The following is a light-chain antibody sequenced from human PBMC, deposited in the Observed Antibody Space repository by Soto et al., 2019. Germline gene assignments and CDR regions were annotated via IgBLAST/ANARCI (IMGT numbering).Light chain of an antibody. CDR2: EDN. CDR3: QSYGSSPGAV. V-gene: IGLV6-57*03. J-gene: IGLJ7*01. CDR1: SGSFASNY. Sequence: NFMLTQPHSVSESLGKTVTISCTRSSGSFASNYVQWYQQRPGSAPTTVMYEDNQRPSGVPVRFSGSIDSSSRSASLTISRLQTEDEAVYYCQSYGSSPGAVFGGGTQLTVL.